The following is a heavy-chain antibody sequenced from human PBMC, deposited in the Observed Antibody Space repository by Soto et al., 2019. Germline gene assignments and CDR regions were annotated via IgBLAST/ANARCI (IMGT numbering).Heavy chain of an antibody. CDR1: GGSISSYY. CDR2: IYYSGST. D-gene: IGHD3-22*01. Sequence: PSETLSLTCTVSGGSISSYYWSWIRQPPGKGLEWIGYIYYSGSTNYNPSLKSRVTISVDTSKNQFSLKLSSVTAADTAVYYCARGSDSSGYANDAFDIWGQGTMVTVSS. CDR3: ARGSDSSGYANDAFDI. J-gene: IGHJ3*02. V-gene: IGHV4-59*01.